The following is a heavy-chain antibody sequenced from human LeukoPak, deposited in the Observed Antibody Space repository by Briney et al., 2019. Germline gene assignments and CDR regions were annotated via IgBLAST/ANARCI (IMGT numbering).Heavy chain of an antibody. Sequence: SQTLSLTCTLSAGSISSGGYYWSWIRQHPGKGLEWIGYLYYTGTTYYNPSLKSRIIISVDTSKTQFSLRLSSVSAADTAIYYCARDLGVRGMDVWGQGTTVTVSS. V-gene: IGHV4-31*03. J-gene: IGHJ6*02. CDR1: AGSISSGGYY. D-gene: IGHD2-21*01. CDR2: LYYTGTT. CDR3: ARDLGVRGMDV.